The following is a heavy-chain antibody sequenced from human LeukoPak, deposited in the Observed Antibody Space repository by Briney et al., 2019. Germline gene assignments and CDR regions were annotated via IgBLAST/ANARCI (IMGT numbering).Heavy chain of an antibody. V-gene: IGHV1-69*13. CDR3: ARARTYYDILTGNYYYYGMDV. Sequence: SVKVSCKASGGTFSIYAISWVRQAPGHGLEWMGGIIPIFGTTNYAQQFQGRVTIIADDSTSTAYMELSSLRSEDTAVYYCARARTYYDILTGNYYYYGMDVWGQGTTVTVSS. CDR1: GGTFSIYA. D-gene: IGHD3-9*01. J-gene: IGHJ6*02. CDR2: IIPIFGTT.